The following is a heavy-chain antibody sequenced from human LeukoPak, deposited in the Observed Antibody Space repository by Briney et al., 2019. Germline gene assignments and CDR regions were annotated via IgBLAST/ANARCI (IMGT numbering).Heavy chain of an antibody. V-gene: IGHV3-49*04. D-gene: IGHD3-22*01. Sequence: GGSLRLSCTASGFTFGDYAMSWVRQAPGKGLEWVGFIRSKAYGGTIEYAASVKGRFTISRDDSKSIAYLQMNSLKTEDTAVYYCTRMVHYDSSGYYYGWFDPWGQGTLVTVSS. CDR3: TRMVHYDSSGYYYGWFDP. CDR2: IRSKAYGGTI. J-gene: IGHJ5*02. CDR1: GFTFGDYA.